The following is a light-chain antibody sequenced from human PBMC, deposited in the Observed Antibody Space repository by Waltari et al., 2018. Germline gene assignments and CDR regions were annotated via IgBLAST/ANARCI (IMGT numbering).Light chain of an antibody. CDR2: WAS. CDR1: QNVLYSSNNRNY. V-gene: IGKV4-1*01. CDR3: QQYYSSPWA. J-gene: IGKJ1*01. Sequence: DIVMTQSSDSLAVSLGERATMKRKSSQNVLYSSNNRNYLAWYQQRPGQPPKLLIYWASTRESGVPDRFSGSGSGTDFTLTISSLQAEDVAVYYCQQYYSSPWAFGQGTKVEI.